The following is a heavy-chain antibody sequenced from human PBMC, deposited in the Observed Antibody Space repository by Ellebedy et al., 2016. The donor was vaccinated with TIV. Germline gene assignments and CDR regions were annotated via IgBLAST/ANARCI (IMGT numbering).Heavy chain of an antibody. CDR3: ASQNGAYCSSHTCSHGLDY. V-gene: IGHV3-33*05. CDR2: VSFNGTLQ. CDR1: GSTFRLFG. Sequence: GGSLRLSXAVSGSTFRLFGMHWVRQTPGRGLEWVAAVSFNGTLQYYAESVKGRFTVSRDNAKTTLYLHMDSLRVEDTGIYYCASQNGAYCSSHTCSHGLDYWGQGTPVTVSS. J-gene: IGHJ4*02. D-gene: IGHD2-2*01.